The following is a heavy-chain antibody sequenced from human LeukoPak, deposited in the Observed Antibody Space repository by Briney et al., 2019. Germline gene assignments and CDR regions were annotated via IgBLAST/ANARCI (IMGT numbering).Heavy chain of an antibody. D-gene: IGHD3-3*01. J-gene: IGHJ6*03. Sequence: SVKVTCMGSVGTFSSYAISGLRPAPARGLEWMGGIIPIFGTANYAQKFQGRGTISTDESTSRAYMELSRLRSEDTAVLYCARARVRFVEWLKGGYYYYYMDVWGKRTTVTVSS. V-gene: IGHV1-69*05. CDR2: IIPIFGTA. CDR1: VGTFSSYA. CDR3: ARARVRFVEWLKGGYYYYYMDV.